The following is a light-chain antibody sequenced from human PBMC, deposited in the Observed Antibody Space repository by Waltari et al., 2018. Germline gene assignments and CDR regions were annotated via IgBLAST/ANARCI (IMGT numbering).Light chain of an antibody. CDR3: QQYNDDSWT. J-gene: IGKJ1*01. CDR2: RAS. V-gene: IGKV1-5*03. Sequence: DIQMTQSPSTLSASVGDRVILTCRASPNILRYLAWYQQKPGKAPTLLIYRASNLETRVPSRFSGSGSGTEFTLTISSLQPDDFATYYCQQYNDDSWTFGQGTKVEI. CDR1: PNILRY.